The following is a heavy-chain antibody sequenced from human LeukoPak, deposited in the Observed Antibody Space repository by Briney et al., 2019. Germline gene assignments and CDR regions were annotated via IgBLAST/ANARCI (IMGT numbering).Heavy chain of an antibody. CDR3: FSGAMVRGLFDY. CDR2: ISGSGGST. Sequence: GGSLRLSCVASGFTFSSYAMSWVRQAPGKGLEWVSAISGSGGSTYYADSVKGRFTISRDNSKNTLYLQMNSLRAEDTAVYYCFSGAMVRGLFDYWGQGTLVTVSS. CDR1: GFTFSSYA. D-gene: IGHD3-10*01. J-gene: IGHJ4*02. V-gene: IGHV3-23*01.